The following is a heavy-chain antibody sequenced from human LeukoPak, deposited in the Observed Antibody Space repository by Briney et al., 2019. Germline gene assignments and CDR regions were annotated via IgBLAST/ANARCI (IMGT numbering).Heavy chain of an antibody. CDR2: ITTYNGNT. V-gene: IGHV1-18*01. Sequence: ASVKVSCKASGYTFSSYGISWVRQAPREGVEWMGCITTYNGNTNYAQTLQGRVTMTTDTSTSTAYMELRSLRSDDTAVYYCARCGIAVAGRDAFDIWGQGTMVTVYS. J-gene: IGHJ3*02. D-gene: IGHD6-19*01. CDR1: GYTFSSYG. CDR3: ARCGIAVAGRDAFDI.